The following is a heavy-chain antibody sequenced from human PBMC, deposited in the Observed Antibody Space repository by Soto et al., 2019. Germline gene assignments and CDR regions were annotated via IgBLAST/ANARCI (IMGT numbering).Heavy chain of an antibody. V-gene: IGHV3-11*01. D-gene: IGHD5-18*01. CDR1: GFTFSDYY. CDR3: ARDLSGGYSYGYYYYYGMDV. CDR2: ISSSGSTI. Sequence: GSLRLSCAASGFTFSDYYMSWIRQAPGKGLEWVSYISSSGSTIYYADSVKGRFTISRDNAKNSLYLQMNSLRAEDTAVYYCARDLSGGYSYGYYYYYGMDVWGQGTTVTVSS. J-gene: IGHJ6*02.